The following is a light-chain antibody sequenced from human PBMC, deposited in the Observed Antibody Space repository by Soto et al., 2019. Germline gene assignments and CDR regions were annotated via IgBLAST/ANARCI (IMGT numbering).Light chain of an antibody. J-gene: IGKJ2*01. CDR2: GAS. CDR3: QQYGSSQYT. V-gene: IGKV3-20*01. Sequence: EILMTQSPLTLSVSPGEGATLSCRASQNINSNLAWYQQRPGQAPRVLIYGASSRASGIPDRFSGSGSGTDFTLTINRLEPDDFAVYYCQQYGSSQYTFGQGTKLEIK. CDR1: QNINSN.